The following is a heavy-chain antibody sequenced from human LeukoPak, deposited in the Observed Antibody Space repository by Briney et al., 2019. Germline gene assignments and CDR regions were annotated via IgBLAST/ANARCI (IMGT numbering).Heavy chain of an antibody. V-gene: IGHV4-34*01. J-gene: IGHJ4*02. CDR2: INHSGST. CDR1: GGSFSGCY. D-gene: IGHD5-18*01. CDR3: ARGVDTAMDGADY. Sequence: PSETLSLTCAVYGGSFSGCYWSWIRQPPGKGLEWIGEINHSGSTNYNPSLKSRVTISVDTSKNQFSLKLSSVTAADTAVYYCARGVDTAMDGADYWGQGTLVTVSS.